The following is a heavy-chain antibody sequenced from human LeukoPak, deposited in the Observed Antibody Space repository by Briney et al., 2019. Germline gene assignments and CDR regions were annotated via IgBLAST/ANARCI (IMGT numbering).Heavy chain of an antibody. V-gene: IGHV4-59*01. CDR2: IYYSGST. D-gene: IGHD3-10*01. J-gene: IGHJ4*02. Sequence: SETLSLTCTVSGGSISSYYWSWIRQPPGKGLEWIGYIYYSGSTNYNPSLKSRVTISVDTSKNQFSLKLSSVTAADTAVYYCAKDPMLWFEGFFDYWGQGTLVTVSS. CDR3: AKDPMLWFEGFFDY. CDR1: GGSISSYY.